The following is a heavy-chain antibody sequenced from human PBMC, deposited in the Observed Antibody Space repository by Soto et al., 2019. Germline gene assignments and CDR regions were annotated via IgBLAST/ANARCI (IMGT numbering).Heavy chain of an antibody. V-gene: IGHV1-24*01. D-gene: IGHD6-13*01. CDR1: GYTLTELS. J-gene: IGHJ5*02. Sequence: ASVKVSCKVSGYTLTELSMHWLRQAPGKGLEWMGGFDPEDGETIYAQKFQGRVTMTEDTSTDTAYMELSSLRSEDTAVYYCATGRSSWYWFDPWGQGTLVTVSS. CDR3: ATGRSSWYWFDP. CDR2: FDPEDGET.